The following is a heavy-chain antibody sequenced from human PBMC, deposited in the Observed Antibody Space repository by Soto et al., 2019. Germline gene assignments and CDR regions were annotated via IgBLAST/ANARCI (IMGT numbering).Heavy chain of an antibody. CDR3: GXXXRXXXYGALYYYYGMDV. D-gene: IGHD5-18*01. CDR1: GGSFSGYY. CDR2: INHIGST. V-gene: IGHV4-34*01. J-gene: IGHJ6*02. Sequence: PSETLSLTCAVYGGSFSGYYWSWIRQPPGKGLEWIGEINHIGSTNYXPXLKXXXXXXXXTXXXQFSLKLSSVTAADTAGYYCGXXXRXXXYGALYYYYGMDVWGQGTTVTVSS.